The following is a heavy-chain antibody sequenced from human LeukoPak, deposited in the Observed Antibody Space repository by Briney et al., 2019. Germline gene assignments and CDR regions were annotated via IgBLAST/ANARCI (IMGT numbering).Heavy chain of an antibody. Sequence: SETLSLTCAVSGDSISSSNWWSWVRQPPGKGLEWIGEIYHSGSTNYNPSLKSRVTMSLDKSKNQFSLNLTPVTAADTAVYYCARGSGWYFYWGQGTLVTVSS. D-gene: IGHD6-19*01. J-gene: IGHJ4*02. CDR3: ARGSGWYFY. V-gene: IGHV4-4*02. CDR1: GDSISSSNW. CDR2: IYHSGST.